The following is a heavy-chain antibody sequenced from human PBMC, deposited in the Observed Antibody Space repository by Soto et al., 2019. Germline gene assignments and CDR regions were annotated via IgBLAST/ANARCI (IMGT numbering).Heavy chain of an antibody. D-gene: IGHD2-2*01. Sequence: ASVKVSCKASGYTFTRYGISWVRQAPGQGLEWMGWISAYNGNTNYAQKLQGRVTMTTDTSTSTAYMELRSLRSDDTAVYYCARDRLGVVVPAAMLRQRWFDPWGQGTLVTVSS. CDR1: GYTFTRYG. CDR2: ISAYNGNT. J-gene: IGHJ5*02. V-gene: IGHV1-18*01. CDR3: ARDRLGVVVPAAMLRQRWFDP.